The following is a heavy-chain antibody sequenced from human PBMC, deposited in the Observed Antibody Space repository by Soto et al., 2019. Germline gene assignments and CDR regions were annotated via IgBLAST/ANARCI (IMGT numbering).Heavy chain of an antibody. CDR2: ISAYNGNT. Sequence: QVQLVQSGAEVKKPGASVKVSCKASGYTFTSYGISWVRQAPGQGREWMGWISAYNGNTNYAQKLQGRVTMTTDTSTSTAYMELRSLGSDDTAVYYCARDMLGISSGCYYPSNDGFDYWVQETLVTVSS. D-gene: IGHD3-10*01. CDR1: GYTFTSYG. CDR3: ARDMLGISSGCYYPSNDGFDY. J-gene: IGHJ4*02. V-gene: IGHV1-18*01.